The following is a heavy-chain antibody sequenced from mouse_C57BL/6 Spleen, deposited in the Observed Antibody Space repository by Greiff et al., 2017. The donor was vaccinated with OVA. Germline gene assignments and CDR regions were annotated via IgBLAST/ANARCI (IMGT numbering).Heavy chain of an antibody. CDR3: AREGKNYYAMDC. J-gene: IGHJ4*01. CDR2: ISSGGSYT. Sequence: EVQLMESGGDLVKPGGSLKLSCAASGFTFSSYGMSWVRQTPDKRLEWVATISSGGSYTYYPDSVKGRFTISRDNAKNTLYLQMSSLKSEDTAMYYCAREGKNYYAMDCWGQGTSVTVSS. V-gene: IGHV5-6*01. CDR1: GFTFSSYG.